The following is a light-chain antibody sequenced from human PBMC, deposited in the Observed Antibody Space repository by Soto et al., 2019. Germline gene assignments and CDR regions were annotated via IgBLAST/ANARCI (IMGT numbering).Light chain of an antibody. J-gene: IGKJ1*01. CDR3: QQSYSTPRT. CDR1: QSISSY. CDR2: AAS. V-gene: IGKV1-39*01. Sequence: DIQMPQSPSSLSASVGDRVTITCRASQSISSYLNWYQQKPGKAPKLLIYAASSLQSEVPSRFSVSGSGTDFTLTISSLQPEDFATYYCQQSYSTPRTFGQGTKVEIK.